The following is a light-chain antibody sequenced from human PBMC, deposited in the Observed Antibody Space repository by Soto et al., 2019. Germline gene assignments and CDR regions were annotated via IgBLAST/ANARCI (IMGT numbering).Light chain of an antibody. CDR3: QQYNNWPLMYT. V-gene: IGKV3-15*01. CDR1: QSVSSN. CDR2: GAS. J-gene: IGKJ2*01. Sequence: EIVMTQSPATLSVSPGERATLSCRASQSVSSNLAWYQQQTGQAPRLLIYGASTRATGIPAMFSGSGSGTEFTLTISSLQSEDFAVYYCQQYNNWPLMYTFGQGTKLEIK.